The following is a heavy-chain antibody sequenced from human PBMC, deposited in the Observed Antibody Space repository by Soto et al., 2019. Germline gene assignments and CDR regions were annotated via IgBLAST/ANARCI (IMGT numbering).Heavy chain of an antibody. J-gene: IGHJ4*02. V-gene: IGHV1-69*06. Sequence: QVQLVQSGAEVKKPGSSVTVSCTASGGTFSSYAISWVRQAPGQGLELMGGIIPIFGTANYAQTFQGRVTITADKSTSTAYMERSSLRSEDTAVYYCAREGRDGYNYRYFDYWGQGTLVTVSS. CDR1: GGTFSSYA. D-gene: IGHD5-12*01. CDR2: IIPIFGTA. CDR3: AREGRDGYNYRYFDY.